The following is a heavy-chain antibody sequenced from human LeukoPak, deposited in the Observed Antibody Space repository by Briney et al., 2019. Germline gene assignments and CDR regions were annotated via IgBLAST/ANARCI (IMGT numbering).Heavy chain of an antibody. Sequence: SETLSLTCTVSGGSISNNNYYWGWIRQPPGKGLEWIGSMYYSGSTYYNPSLKSRVTISVDTSKNQFSLKLSSVTAADTAVYYCARLSYGGNSEVFDYWGQGTLVTVSS. CDR1: GGSISNNNYY. D-gene: IGHD4-23*01. CDR3: ARLSYGGNSEVFDY. J-gene: IGHJ4*02. V-gene: IGHV4-39*01. CDR2: MYYSGST.